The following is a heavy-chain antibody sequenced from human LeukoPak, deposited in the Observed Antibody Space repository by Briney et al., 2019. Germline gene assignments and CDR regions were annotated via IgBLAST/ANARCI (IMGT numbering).Heavy chain of an antibody. CDR3: ARVGINCSGGSCYTAADY. CDR1: GFTFSNYG. D-gene: IGHD2-15*01. Sequence: GGSLRLSCAASGFTFSNYGMAWVRPVAGKGLEWVSAISDSGSTIYYADSVKGRFTISRDNAKNSLYLQMNSLRAEDTAVYYCARVGINCSGGSCYTAADYWGQGVLVTVSS. V-gene: IGHV3-48*04. CDR2: ISDSGSTI. J-gene: IGHJ4*02.